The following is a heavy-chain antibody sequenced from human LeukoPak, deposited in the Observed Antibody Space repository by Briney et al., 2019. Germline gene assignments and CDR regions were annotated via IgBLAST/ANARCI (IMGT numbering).Heavy chain of an antibody. V-gene: IGHV4-34*01. Sequence: SETLSLTCAVYGGSFSGYYWSWIRQPPGKGLEWIGEINHSGSTNYNPSLKSRVTISVDTSKNQFSLKLSSVTAADTAVYYRARGWSSSWYRPYYYMDVWGKGTTVTVSS. D-gene: IGHD6-13*01. CDR1: GGSFSGYY. CDR2: INHSGST. J-gene: IGHJ6*03. CDR3: ARGWSSSWYRPYYYMDV.